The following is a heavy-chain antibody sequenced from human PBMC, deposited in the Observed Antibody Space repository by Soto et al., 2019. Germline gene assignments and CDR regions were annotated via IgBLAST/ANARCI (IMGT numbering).Heavy chain of an antibody. D-gene: IGHD3-3*01. CDR3: ARAQVGITIFGVVMMWFDP. CDR1: GGSISSYY. Sequence: SETLSLTCTVSGGSISSYYWSWIRQPPGKGLEWIGYIYYSGSTNYNPSLKSRVTISVDTSKNQFSLKLSSVTAADTAVYYCARAQVGITIFGVVMMWFDPWGQGTLVTVSS. CDR2: IYYSGST. V-gene: IGHV4-59*01. J-gene: IGHJ5*02.